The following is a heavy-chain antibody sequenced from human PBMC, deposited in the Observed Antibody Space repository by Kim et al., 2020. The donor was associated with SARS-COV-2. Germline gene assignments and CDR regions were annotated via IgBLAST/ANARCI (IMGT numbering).Heavy chain of an antibody. J-gene: IGHJ4*02. CDR1: GFTFSSYG. V-gene: IGHV3-30*18. Sequence: GGSLRLSCAASGFTFSSYGMHWVRQAPGKGLEWVAVISYDGSNKYYADSVKGRFTISRDNSKNTLYLQMNSLRAEDTAVYYCAKDPESGYSYGENYFDYWGQGTLVTVSS. CDR2: ISYDGSNK. D-gene: IGHD5-18*01. CDR3: AKDPESGYSYGENYFDY.